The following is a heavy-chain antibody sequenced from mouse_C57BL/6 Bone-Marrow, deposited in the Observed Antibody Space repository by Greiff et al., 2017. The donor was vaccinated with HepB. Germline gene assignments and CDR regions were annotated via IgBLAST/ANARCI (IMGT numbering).Heavy chain of an antibody. J-gene: IGHJ4*01. CDR1: GFNIKDYY. D-gene: IGHD2-10*02. CDR3: AAYGNLYYYAMDY. V-gene: IGHV14-2*01. Sequence: EVKLMESGAELVKPGASVKLSCTASGFNIKDYYMHWVKQRTEQGLEWIGRIDPEDGETKYAPKFQGKATITADTSSNTAYLQLSSLTSDDTAVYYCAAYGNLYYYAMDYWGQGTSVTVSS. CDR2: IDPEDGET.